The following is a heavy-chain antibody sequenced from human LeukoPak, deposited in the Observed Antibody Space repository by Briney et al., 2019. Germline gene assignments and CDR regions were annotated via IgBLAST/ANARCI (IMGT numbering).Heavy chain of an antibody. CDR2: ISWNSDRL. V-gene: IGHV3-9*01. D-gene: IGHD6-13*01. CDR1: GFTFDDYA. J-gene: IGHJ1*01. CDR3: ARGGYSSTLYGRYQH. Sequence: GGSLRLSCAASGFTFDDYAMHWVRQSPGKGLEWVSGISWNSDRLDYADSVKGRFTISRDNAKNSLYLQMNSLRAEDTAVYYCARGGYSSTLYGRYQHWGQGTLVTVSP.